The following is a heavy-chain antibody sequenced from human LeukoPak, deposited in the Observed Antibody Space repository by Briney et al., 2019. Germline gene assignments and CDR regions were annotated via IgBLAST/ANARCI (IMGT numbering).Heavy chain of an antibody. CDR2: IYPDDSDT. CDR1: GYSFSDHW. D-gene: IGHD2-2*01. CDR3: ATPYPREYCSTSSCYFNY. J-gene: IGHJ4*02. Sequence: GECLKISCKASGYSFSDHWIGWVRLMPGKGLEWMGIIYPDDSDTRYSPSFQGQVTISADRSISTAYLQWSSLKASDTAMYYCATPYPREYCSTSSCYFNYWGQGTLVTVSS. V-gene: IGHV5-51*01.